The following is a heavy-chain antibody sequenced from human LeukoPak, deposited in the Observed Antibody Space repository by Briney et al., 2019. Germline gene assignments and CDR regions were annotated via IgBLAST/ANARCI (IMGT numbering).Heavy chain of an antibody. D-gene: IGHD5-24*01. V-gene: IGHV1-69*13. CDR2: IIPMFGTA. J-gene: IGHJ4*02. CDR3: ARVNGYNTKYYFDY. Sequence: GASVKVSCKASGGTFSSYAISWVRQAPGQGLEWMGGIIPMFGTANYAQKFQGRVTITADESTSTAYMELSSLRSEDTAVYYCARVNGYNTKYYFDYWGQGTLVTVSS. CDR1: GGTFSSYA.